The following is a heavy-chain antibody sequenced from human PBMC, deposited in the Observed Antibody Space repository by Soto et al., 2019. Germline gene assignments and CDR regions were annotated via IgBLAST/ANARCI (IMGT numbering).Heavy chain of an antibody. Sequence: AVGSLRLSCVASGFSFSEYTMSWVRQAPGKGLDWVSTISTSSSNIFYAASVKGRFTVSRDNAKNTLYLQMDNLRAEDTAVYFCARGLRGFPVAADLDYWGQGTLVTVSS. CDR3: ARGLRGFPVAADLDY. V-gene: IGHV3-21*06. D-gene: IGHD6-25*01. CDR1: GFSFSEYT. CDR2: ISTSSSNI. J-gene: IGHJ4*02.